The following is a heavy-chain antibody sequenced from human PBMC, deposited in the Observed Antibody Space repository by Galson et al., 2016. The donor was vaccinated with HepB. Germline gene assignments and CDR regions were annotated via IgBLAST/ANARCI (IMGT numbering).Heavy chain of an antibody. CDR1: GLPVSNDY. Sequence: SLRLSCAAYGLPVSNDYMSWVRQAPGKGLKWVSVSYGDGRTYYAESVKGRFTISRDTSKNTVFLQMNSLRVEDTAVYYCAGRGGYYANYFYGFDVWGQGTTVTVSS. D-gene: IGHD3-22*01. V-gene: IGHV3-53*01. J-gene: IGHJ6*02. CDR2: SYGDGRT. CDR3: AGRGGYYANYFYGFDV.